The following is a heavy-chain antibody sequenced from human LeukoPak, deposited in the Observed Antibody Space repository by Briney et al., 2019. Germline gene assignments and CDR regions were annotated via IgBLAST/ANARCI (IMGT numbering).Heavy chain of an antibody. CDR2: ISGSGGST. D-gene: IGHD3-3*02. V-gene: IGHV3-23*01. J-gene: IGHJ4*02. CDR3: ARQFSMSAAIDY. Sequence: GGSLRLSCAASGFSFSSYAMSWVRQAPGEGLEWVSGISGSGGSTYYADSVKGRFTISADKSISTAYLQWSSLKASDTAMYYCARQFSMSAAIDYWGQGTLVTVSS. CDR1: GFSFSSYA.